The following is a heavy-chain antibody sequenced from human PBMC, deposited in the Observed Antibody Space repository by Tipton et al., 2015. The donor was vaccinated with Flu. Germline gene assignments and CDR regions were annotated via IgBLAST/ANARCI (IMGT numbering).Heavy chain of an antibody. J-gene: IGHJ4*02. CDR2: IYSDGST. V-gene: IGHV3-53*01. Sequence: VQLVQSGGGLIQPGGSLRLSCAASGFTVSTNYLSWVRQAPGKGLEWVSVIYSDGSTFYADSVKGRFTISRDNSNNILYLQMNSLRAEDTAGYYCARDLRAYNSDWYYFDGWGQGTLVTVSS. CDR3: ARDLRAYNSDWYYFDG. CDR1: GFTVSTNY. D-gene: IGHD6-19*01.